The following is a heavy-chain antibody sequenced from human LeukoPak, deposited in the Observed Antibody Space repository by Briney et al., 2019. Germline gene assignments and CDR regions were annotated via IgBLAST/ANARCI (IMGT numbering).Heavy chain of an antibody. Sequence: ASVKVSCKASGYTFTGYYIHWVRQAPGQGLEWMGWMNPNSGNTGYAQKFQGRVTMTRNTSISTAYMELSSLRSEDTAVYYCARDGGVYCSSTSCYIDYYYMDVWGKGTTVPVSS. D-gene: IGHD2-2*02. J-gene: IGHJ6*03. CDR1: GYTFTGYY. V-gene: IGHV1-8*02. CDR2: MNPNSGNT. CDR3: ARDGGVYCSSTSCYIDYYYMDV.